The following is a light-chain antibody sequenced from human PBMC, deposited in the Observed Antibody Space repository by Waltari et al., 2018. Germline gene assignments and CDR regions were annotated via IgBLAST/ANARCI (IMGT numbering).Light chain of an antibody. V-gene: IGLV3-21*02. CDR1: DLGLTS. CDR3: QVWDSSSDHVV. J-gene: IGLJ2*01. Sequence: SYVLAQPPSVSVAPGVTARITCRGNDLGLTSVHWYQVKAGQAPVVVVSDDSDRPSGIPERFSASNSANTATLTISGVEAGDEADYYCQVWDSSSDHVVFGGGTKLTVL. CDR2: DDS.